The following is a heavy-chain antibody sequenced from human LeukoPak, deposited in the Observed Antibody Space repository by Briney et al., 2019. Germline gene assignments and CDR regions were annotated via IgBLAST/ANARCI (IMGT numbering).Heavy chain of an antibody. CDR3: ARAEVPAAIIDYYYYMDV. Sequence: GGSLRLSCAASGFTFSSYSMNWVRQAPGKGLEWVSSISSSSSYIYYADSVKGRFTISRDNAKNSLYLQMNSLRAEDTAVYYCARAEVPAAIIDYYYYMDVWGKGTTVTVSS. V-gene: IGHV3-21*01. D-gene: IGHD2-2*02. J-gene: IGHJ6*03. CDR2: ISSSSSYI. CDR1: GFTFSSYS.